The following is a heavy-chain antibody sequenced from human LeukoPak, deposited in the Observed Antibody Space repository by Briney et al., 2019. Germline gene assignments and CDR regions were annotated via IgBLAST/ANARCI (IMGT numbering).Heavy chain of an antibody. Sequence: SETLSLTCTVSGGSISSSSYYWGWIRQPPGKGLEWIGSIYYSGSTYYNPSLKSRVTISVDTSKNQFSLKLSSVTAADTAVYYCARDQYDSSGYYRLFDYWGQGTLVTVSS. CDR2: IYYSGST. V-gene: IGHV4-39*07. D-gene: IGHD3-22*01. CDR3: ARDQYDSSGYYRLFDY. J-gene: IGHJ4*02. CDR1: GGSISSSSYY.